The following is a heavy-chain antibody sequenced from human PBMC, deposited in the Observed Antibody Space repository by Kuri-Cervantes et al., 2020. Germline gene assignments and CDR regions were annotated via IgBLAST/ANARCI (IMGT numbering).Heavy chain of an antibody. CDR3: AICRDGYNYYFDY. Sequence: ASVKVSCKASGYTFTSYDINWVRQATGQGLEWMGWMNPNSGNTNYAQKLQGRVTITADESTSTAYMELSSLRSEDTAVYYCAICRDGYNYYFDYWGQGTLVTVSS. CDR2: MNPNSGNT. V-gene: IGHV1-8*01. D-gene: IGHD5-24*01. J-gene: IGHJ4*02. CDR1: GYTFTSYD.